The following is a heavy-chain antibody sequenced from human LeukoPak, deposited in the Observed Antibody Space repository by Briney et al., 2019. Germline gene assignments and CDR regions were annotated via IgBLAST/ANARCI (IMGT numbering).Heavy chain of an antibody. CDR2: IYYSGST. Sequence: SETLSLTCTVPGGSISSYYWSWIRQPPGKGLGWIGYIYYSGSTNYNPSLKSRVTISVDTSKNQFSLKLSSVTAADTAVYYCASWYSSSSFGYFDYWGQGTLVTVSS. CDR1: GGSISSYY. J-gene: IGHJ4*02. V-gene: IGHV4-59*01. D-gene: IGHD6-6*01. CDR3: ASWYSSSSFGYFDY.